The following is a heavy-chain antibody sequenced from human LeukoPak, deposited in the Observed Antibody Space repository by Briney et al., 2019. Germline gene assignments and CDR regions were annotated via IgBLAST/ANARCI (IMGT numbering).Heavy chain of an antibody. V-gene: IGHV3-9*01. J-gene: IGHJ5*02. CDR1: GFTFDDYA. CDR2: ISWNSGSI. CDR3: AKDIGSSGTNWFDP. D-gene: IGHD6-19*01. Sequence: PGGSLRLSCAASGFTFDDYAMHWVRQAPGKGLEWVSGISWNSGSIGYADSVKGRFTISRDNAKNSLYLQMNSLRAEDTALYYCAKDIGSSGTNWFDPWGQGTLVTVSS.